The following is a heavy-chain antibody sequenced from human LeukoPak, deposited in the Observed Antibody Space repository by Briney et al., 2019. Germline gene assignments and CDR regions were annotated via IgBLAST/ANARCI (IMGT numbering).Heavy chain of an antibody. V-gene: IGHV1-18*01. CDR3: ASCNAGGDCFDDAFDI. D-gene: IGHD2-21*02. CDR2: ISAYNGNT. CDR1: GYTFTSYG. Sequence: ASVKVSCKASGYTFTSYGISWVRQAPGQGLEWMGWISAYNGNTNYAQKLQGRVTMTTDTSTSTAYMELRSLRPDDTAVYYCASCNAGGDCFDDAFDIWGQGTMVTVSS. J-gene: IGHJ3*02.